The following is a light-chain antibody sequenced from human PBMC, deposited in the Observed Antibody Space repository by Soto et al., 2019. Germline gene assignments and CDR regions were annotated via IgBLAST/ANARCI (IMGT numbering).Light chain of an antibody. CDR1: SSNIGSNT. CDR2: STD. J-gene: IGLJ3*02. Sequence: QSVLTXPPSASGTPGQRVTIFCSGSSSNIGSNTVNWYKQVPGTAPKLHIYSTDQRPSGVPDRFSGSRSGTSASLAISGLHSEDEADYYCAAWDDSLHGWVFGGGTQLTVL. CDR3: AAWDDSLHGWV. V-gene: IGLV1-44*01.